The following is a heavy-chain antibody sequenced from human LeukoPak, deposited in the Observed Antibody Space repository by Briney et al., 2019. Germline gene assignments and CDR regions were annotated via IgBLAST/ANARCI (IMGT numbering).Heavy chain of an antibody. V-gene: IGHV3-7*01. J-gene: IGHJ2*01. D-gene: IGHD3-16*01. CDR2: IKQDGSEK. CDR3: ARDVFWYFDL. CDR1: GFIFSSYG. Sequence: PGGSLRLSCAASGFIFSSYGLHWVRQAPGKGLEWVANIKQDGSEKYYVDSVKGRFTISRDNAKNSLYLQMNSLRAEDTAVYYCARDVFWYFDLWGRGTLVTVSS.